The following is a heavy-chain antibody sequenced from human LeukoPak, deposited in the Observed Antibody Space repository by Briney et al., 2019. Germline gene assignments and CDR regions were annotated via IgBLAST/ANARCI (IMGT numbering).Heavy chain of an antibody. V-gene: IGHV3-30*04. CDR3: AKAPVTSCRGAFCYPFDY. CDR1: GFTFSSYA. CDR2: ISYDGSNK. J-gene: IGHJ4*02. Sequence: PGGSLRLSCAASGFTFSSYAMDWVRQAPGKGLEWVAVISYDGSNKYYADSVKGRFTISRDNSKNTLFLQMNSLRAEDAAVYYCAKAPVTSCRGAFCYPFDYWGQGTLVTVSS. D-gene: IGHD2-15*01.